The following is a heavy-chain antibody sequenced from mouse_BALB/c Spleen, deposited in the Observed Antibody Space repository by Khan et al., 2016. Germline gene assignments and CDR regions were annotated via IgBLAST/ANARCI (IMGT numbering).Heavy chain of an antibody. CDR3: ARGGSWRFAY. Sequence: QIQLVQSGPELKKPGETVKISCKASGYTFTNYGMNWVKQAPGKGLKWMGWINTNTGEPTYAEEFKGRFAFSLETSASTAYLQINNLKNEDTATYFCARGGSWRFAYWGQGTLVTVSA. CDR2: INTNTGEP. CDR1: GYTFTNYG. V-gene: IGHV9-3*02. J-gene: IGHJ3*01.